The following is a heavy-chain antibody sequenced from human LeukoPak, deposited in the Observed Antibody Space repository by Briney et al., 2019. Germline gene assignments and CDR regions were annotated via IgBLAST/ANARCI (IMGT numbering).Heavy chain of an antibody. CDR3: ARRRPYSVVVPAAQPHWFDP. D-gene: IGHD2-2*01. J-gene: IGHJ5*02. Sequence: KSSGTLSLTCAISGGSISSSNWWTWVRQPPGKGLEWVGEIYLRGNTNYNPSLESRVTISVDESKTQLSLRLESVTAADTAVYYCARRRPYSVVVPAAQPHWFDPWGQGTLVTVSS. CDR1: GGSISSSNW. CDR2: IYLRGNT. V-gene: IGHV4-4*02.